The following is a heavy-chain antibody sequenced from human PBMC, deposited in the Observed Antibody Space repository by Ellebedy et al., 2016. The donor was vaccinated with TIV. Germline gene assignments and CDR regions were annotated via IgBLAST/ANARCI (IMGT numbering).Heavy chain of an antibody. CDR3: ASRTRGDYPYFDF. V-gene: IGHV3-53*01. J-gene: IGHJ4*02. CDR1: GFSVSRQY. CDR2: LYSGCTT. Sequence: GESLKISCAASGFSVSRQYLSLVPXSPGKGLEWVPLLYSGCTTYYADSVKGRFTISRDNSKNTLCLQMNSLRAEDTALYYCASRTRGDYPYFDFWGQGTLVTVSS. D-gene: IGHD4-17*01.